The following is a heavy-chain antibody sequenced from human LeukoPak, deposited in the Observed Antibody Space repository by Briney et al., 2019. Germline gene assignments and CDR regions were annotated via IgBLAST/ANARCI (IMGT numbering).Heavy chain of an antibody. V-gene: IGHV3-23*01. J-gene: IGHJ4*02. CDR2: ISGSGGST. CDR1: GFTFSTYG. Sequence: GGSLRLSCAASGFTFSTYGMNWVRQAPGKGLEWVSAISGSGGSTYYADSVKGRFTISRDNSKNTLYLQMNSLRAEDAAVYYCAKDRRSGNPYYFDYWGQGTLVTVSS. CDR3: AKDRRSGNPYYFDY. D-gene: IGHD2-15*01.